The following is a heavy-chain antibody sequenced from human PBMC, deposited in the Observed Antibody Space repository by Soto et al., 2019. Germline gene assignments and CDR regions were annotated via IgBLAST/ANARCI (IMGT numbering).Heavy chain of an antibody. CDR1: GFTFSGYA. D-gene: IGHD6-13*01. Sequence: EVQLLESGGGLVQPGGSLRLSCAASGFTFSGYAMIWVRQAPGKGLEWVSAIGSGSPFYADSVKGRFTISRDNANSMLYLQMNSLRADDTAVYFCAQDLGSSWYHYNSFAPGGQGTLVTVSS. J-gene: IGHJ5*02. CDR3: AQDLGSSWYHYNSFAP. CDR2: IGSGSP. V-gene: IGHV3-23*01.